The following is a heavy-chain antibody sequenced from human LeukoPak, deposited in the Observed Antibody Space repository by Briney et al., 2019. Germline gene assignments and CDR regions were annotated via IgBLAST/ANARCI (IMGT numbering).Heavy chain of an antibody. J-gene: IGHJ4*02. CDR3: ARRATGIDY. CDR1: GYTFTSYG. CDR2: MNPSSGNT. Sequence: ASVKVSCKASGYTFTSYGISWVRQATGQGLEWMGWMNPSSGNTGYAQKFRGRVTITRNTSISAAYMELSSLTSEDTAVYYCARRATGIDYWGQGTLVTVAS. V-gene: IGHV1-8*03.